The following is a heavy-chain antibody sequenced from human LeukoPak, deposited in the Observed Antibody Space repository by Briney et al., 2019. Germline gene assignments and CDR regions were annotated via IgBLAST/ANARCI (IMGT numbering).Heavy chain of an antibody. CDR1: GGSFSGYY. V-gene: IGHV4-34*01. J-gene: IGHJ4*02. D-gene: IGHD3-10*01. CDR3: ARQDGDALYYFDS. Sequence: SETLSLTCAVYGGSFSGYYWSWIRQPPGKGLEWIGEINHSGSTNYNPSLKSRVTISVDTSKNQFSLKLSSVTAPDTAMYYCARQDGDALYYFDSWGQGTLVTVSS. CDR2: INHSGST.